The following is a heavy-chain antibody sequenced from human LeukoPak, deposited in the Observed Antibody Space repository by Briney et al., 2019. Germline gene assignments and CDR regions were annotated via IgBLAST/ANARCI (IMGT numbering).Heavy chain of an antibody. J-gene: IGHJ5*02. D-gene: IGHD4-17*01. CDR3: IVFGDSNH. Sequence: GGSLRLSCAASGLTGSHNYVSWVRQAPGKGLEWVSAIHTGGDTCYADSVKGRFTISRDTSKNTLYLQINSLRVEDTAVYYCIVFGDSNHWGQGTLVTVSS. V-gene: IGHV3-53*01. CDR1: GLTGSHNY. CDR2: IHTGGDT.